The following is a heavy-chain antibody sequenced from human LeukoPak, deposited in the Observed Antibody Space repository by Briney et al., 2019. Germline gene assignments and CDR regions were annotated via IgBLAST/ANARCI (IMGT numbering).Heavy chain of an antibody. CDR3: ARNPGRERTSFDI. CDR2: INPSGGST. D-gene: IGHD1-1*01. CDR1: GYTFTSNY. V-gene: IGHV1-46*01. Sequence: ASVKVSYKASGYTFTSNYMHWVRQAPGQGLEWMGIINPSGGSTNYAQKFQGRVTITADKSTSTAYMELSSLRSEDTAVYYCARNPGRERTSFDIWGQGTMVTVSS. J-gene: IGHJ3*02.